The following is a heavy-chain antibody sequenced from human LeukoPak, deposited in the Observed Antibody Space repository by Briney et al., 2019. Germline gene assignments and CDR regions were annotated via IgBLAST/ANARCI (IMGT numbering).Heavy chain of an antibody. CDR2: ITGSGDKT. CDR3: AKDRVTTTFFSQFDF. V-gene: IGHV3-23*01. Sequence: GGSLRLSCAASGFTFSNYAMHWVRQAPGKGLEWVSGITGSGDKTYYTDSLKGRFTISRDNSKNTLFLQISSLRDDDTAVYYCAKDRVTTTFFSQFDFWGQGTLVTVSS. D-gene: IGHD4-17*01. CDR1: GFTFSNYA. J-gene: IGHJ4*02.